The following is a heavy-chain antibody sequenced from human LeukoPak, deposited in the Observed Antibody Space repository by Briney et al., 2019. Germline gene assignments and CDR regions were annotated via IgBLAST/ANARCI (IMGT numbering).Heavy chain of an antibody. J-gene: IGHJ4*02. V-gene: IGHV3-7*01. Sequence: PGGSLRLSCAASGFPFSSYWMSWVRQAPGKGLEWVANIKQDGSDKYNVDSVKGRFTISRDNAKNSLYLQLNSLRADDTAVYYCARLTGTTGFDYWGQGTLVIVSS. CDR3: ARLTGTTGFDY. D-gene: IGHD1-1*01. CDR1: GFPFSSYW. CDR2: IKQDGSDK.